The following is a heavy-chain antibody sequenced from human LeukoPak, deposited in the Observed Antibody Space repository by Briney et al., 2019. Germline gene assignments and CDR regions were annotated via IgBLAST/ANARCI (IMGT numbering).Heavy chain of an antibody. CDR1: GXTFSSYW. V-gene: IGHV3-7*03. CDR2: IKQDGSEK. J-gene: IGHJ4*02. Sequence: SLRLXXXASGXTFSSYWMSWVRQAPGKGLEWVANIKQDGSEKYYVDSVKGRSTISRDNAKNSLYLQMNSLRAEDTAVYYCARVGRWGQGTLVTVSS. CDR3: ARVGR.